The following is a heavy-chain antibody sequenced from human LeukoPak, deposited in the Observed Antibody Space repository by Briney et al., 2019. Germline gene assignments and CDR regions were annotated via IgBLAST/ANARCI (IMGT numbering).Heavy chain of an antibody. Sequence: SETLSLTCSVSGGSISGHYWSWIRQPPGKGLEWIGYIYYSGSTYYNPSLKSRVTISVDTSKNQFSLKLSSVTAADTAVYYCARQYIDILTGYHRGELYWYFDLWGRGTLVTVSS. CDR1: GGSISGHY. CDR2: IYYSGST. D-gene: IGHD3-9*01. V-gene: IGHV4-59*11. J-gene: IGHJ2*01. CDR3: ARQYIDILTGYHRGELYWYFDL.